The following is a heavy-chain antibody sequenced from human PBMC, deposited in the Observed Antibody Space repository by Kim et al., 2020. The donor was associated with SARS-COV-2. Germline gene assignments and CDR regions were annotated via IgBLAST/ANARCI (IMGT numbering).Heavy chain of an antibody. CDR2: INPNSGGT. CDR1: GYTLTGYY. D-gene: IGHD3-22*01. Sequence: ASVKVSCKASGYTLTGYYMHWVRQAPGQGLEWMGRINPNSGGTNYAQKFQGRVTMTRDTSISTAYMELSRLRSDDTAVYYCARDDDSSGYVSPQRGRTHPNWFDPWGQGTLVTVSS. CDR3: ARDDDSSGYVSPQRGRTHPNWFDP. V-gene: IGHV1-2*06. J-gene: IGHJ5*02.